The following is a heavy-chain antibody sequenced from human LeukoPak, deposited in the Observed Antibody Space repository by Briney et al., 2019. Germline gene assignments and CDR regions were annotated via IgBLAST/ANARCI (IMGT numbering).Heavy chain of an antibody. CDR2: IYIKST. J-gene: IGHJ4*02. D-gene: IGHD6-19*01. CDR1: GGSIGTFS. Sequence: PSETLSLTCTVSGGSIGTFSWSWIRQFPGKGLEWIGSIYIKSTNYNPSLKSRVAISADTSKNQFSLRLDSVTTADTAVYYCARDTTVASGMQYWGQGTLVTVSS. V-gene: IGHV4-59*01. CDR3: ARDTTVASGMQY.